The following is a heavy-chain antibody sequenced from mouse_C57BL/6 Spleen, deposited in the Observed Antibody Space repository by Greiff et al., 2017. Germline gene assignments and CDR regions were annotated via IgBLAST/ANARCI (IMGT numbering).Heavy chain of an antibody. V-gene: IGHV1-15*01. CDR3: TRSPNLVHFDY. CDR2: IDPETGGT. D-gene: IGHD2-2*01. Sequence: QVQLQQSGAELVRPGASVTLSCKASGYTFTDYEMHWVKQTPVHGLEWIGAIDPETGGTAYNQKFKGKAILTADKSSSTAYMELRSLTSEDSAVYYCTRSPNLVHFDYWGQGTTLTVSS. CDR1: GYTFTDYE. J-gene: IGHJ2*01.